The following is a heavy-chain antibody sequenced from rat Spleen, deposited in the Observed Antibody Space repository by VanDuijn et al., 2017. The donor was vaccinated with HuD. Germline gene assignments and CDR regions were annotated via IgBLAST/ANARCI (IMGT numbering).Heavy chain of an antibody. V-gene: IGHV5-7*01. CDR3: SRADYYYGSYPLDY. CDR1: GFTFSDYN. J-gene: IGHJ2*01. Sequence: EVQLVESGGGLVQPGRSLKLSCAASGFTFSDYNMAWVRQAPKKSLEWVATISPGGGSTYYRDSVKGRFTISRDNGKSTLYLQMNSLRSEDTATYYCSRADYYYGSYPLDYWGQGVMVTISS. CDR2: ISPGGGST. D-gene: IGHD1-2*01.